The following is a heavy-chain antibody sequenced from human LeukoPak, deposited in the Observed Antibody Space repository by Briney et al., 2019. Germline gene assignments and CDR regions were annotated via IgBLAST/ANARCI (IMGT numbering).Heavy chain of an antibody. CDR2: INHSGST. D-gene: IGHD2-2*01. V-gene: IGHV4-34*01. J-gene: IGHJ4*02. CDR3: ARHGVAPAANGGYFDY. Sequence: SETLSLTYAVYGGSFSGYYWSWIRQPPGKGLEWIGEINHSGSTNYNPSLKSRVTISVDTSKNQFSLKLSSVAAADTAVYYCARHGVAPAANGGYFDYWGQGTLVTVSS. CDR1: GGSFSGYY.